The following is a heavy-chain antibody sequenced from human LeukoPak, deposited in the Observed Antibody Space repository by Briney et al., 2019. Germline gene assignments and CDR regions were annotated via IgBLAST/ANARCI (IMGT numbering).Heavy chain of an antibody. CDR1: GLTVSSNY. D-gene: IGHD3-22*01. J-gene: IGHJ4*02. CDR2: LRAAGGT. CDR3: AREGYDSSGYPRLLDY. Sequence: PGGSLRLSCAASGLTVSSNYITWVRQPPGKGLEWVSVLRAAGGTYYADSVKGRFTISRHISKNTVYLQMNSLRAEDTAVYYCAREGYDSSGYPRLLDYWGQGTLVTVSS. V-gene: IGHV3-53*04.